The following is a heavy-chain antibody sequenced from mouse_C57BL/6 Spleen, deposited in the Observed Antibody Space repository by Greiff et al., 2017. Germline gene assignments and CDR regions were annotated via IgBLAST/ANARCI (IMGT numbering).Heavy chain of an antibody. CDR1: GFTFSSYA. J-gene: IGHJ3*01. Sequence: DVMLVESGGGLVKPGGSLKLSCAASGFTFSSYAMSWVRQTPEKRLEWVATISDGGSYTYYPDNVKGRFTISRDNAKNNLYLQMSHLKSEDTAMYYCARDLPGWFAYWGQGTLVTVSA. CDR3: ARDLPGWFAY. V-gene: IGHV5-4*01. D-gene: IGHD5-5*01. CDR2: ISDGGSYT.